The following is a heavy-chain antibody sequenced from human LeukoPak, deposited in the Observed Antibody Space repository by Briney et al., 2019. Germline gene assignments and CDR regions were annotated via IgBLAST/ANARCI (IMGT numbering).Heavy chain of an antibody. CDR3: AKDQDGYPGH. V-gene: IGHV3-30*18. D-gene: IGHD5-24*01. CDR2: ISYDGSNK. CDR1: GFTFSSYG. Sequence: GGSLRLSCAASGFTFSSYGMHWVRQAPGKGLEWVAVISYDGSNKYYADSVKGRFTISRDNSKNTLYLQMNSLRAEDTTVYYCAKDQDGYPGHWGQGTLVTVSS. J-gene: IGHJ4*02.